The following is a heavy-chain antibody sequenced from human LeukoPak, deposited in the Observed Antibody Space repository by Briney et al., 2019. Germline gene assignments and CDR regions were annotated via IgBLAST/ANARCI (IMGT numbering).Heavy chain of an antibody. J-gene: IGHJ3*02. Sequence: SETLSLTCTVSGGSISSYYWSWIRQPPGKGLEWIGYIYYSGSTNYNPSLKSRVTTSVDTSKNQFSLKLSSVTAADTAVYYCARHSYADAFDIWGQGTMVTVSS. V-gene: IGHV4-59*08. CDR2: IYYSGST. CDR1: GGSISSYY. CDR3: ARHSYADAFDI.